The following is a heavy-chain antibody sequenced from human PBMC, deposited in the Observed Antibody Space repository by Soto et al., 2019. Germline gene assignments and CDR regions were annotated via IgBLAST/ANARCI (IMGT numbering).Heavy chain of an antibody. CDR1: GGSISSGDYY. CDR2: ISYCGST. V-gene: IGHV4-30-4*01. J-gene: IGHJ5*02. Sequence: SETLSLTCTVSGGSISSGDYYWSWIRQPPGKGLEGIGYISYCGSTYYNPSLQSRVTISVDTTKIQFTLKLSSATAAATAVCSWARCTVTTYNWFDPWGQGTLVTVSS. D-gene: IGHD4-4*01. CDR3: ARCTVTTYNWFDP.